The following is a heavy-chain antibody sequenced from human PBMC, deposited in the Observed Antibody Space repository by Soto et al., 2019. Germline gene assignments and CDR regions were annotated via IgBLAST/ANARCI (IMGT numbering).Heavy chain of an antibody. J-gene: IGHJ4*02. V-gene: IGHV4-34*01. CDR3: ASGGGYSYGPDY. D-gene: IGHD5-18*01. Sequence: PSETLSLTCAVYGGSFSGYDWSWIRQPPGKGLEWIGEINHSGSTNYNPSLKSRVTISVDTSKNQFSLKLSSVTAADTAVYYCASGGGYSYGPDYWGQGTLVTVSS. CDR1: GGSFSGYD. CDR2: INHSGST.